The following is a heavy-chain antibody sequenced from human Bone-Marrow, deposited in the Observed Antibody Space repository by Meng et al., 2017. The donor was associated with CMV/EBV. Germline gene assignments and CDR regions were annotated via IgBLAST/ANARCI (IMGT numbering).Heavy chain of an antibody. CDR1: GYTFTSYD. CDR3: ARALGYCSSTSCPGPFDP. Sequence: ASVKVSCKASGYTFTSYDINWVRQATGQGLEWMGWMNPNSGNTGYAQKFQGRVTMTRNTSISTAYMELSSLRSEDTAMYYCARALGYCSSTSCPGPFDPWGQGTLVTVSS. CDR2: MNPNSGNT. J-gene: IGHJ5*02. V-gene: IGHV1-8*01. D-gene: IGHD2-2*01.